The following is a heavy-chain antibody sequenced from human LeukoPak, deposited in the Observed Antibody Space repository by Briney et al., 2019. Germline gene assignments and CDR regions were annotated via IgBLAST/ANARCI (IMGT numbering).Heavy chain of an antibody. CDR3: ARQGIRARLLRFLEWLSDFDY. CDR2: IVGGGGSQ. Sequence: PGGSLRLSCAASGFAFSNYAMNWVRQGPGKGLEWVSGIVGGGGSQYYADSVMGRFTISRDNSKNTLYLQMNSLRAEDTAVYYCARQGIRARLLRFLEWLSDFDYWGQGTLVTVSS. D-gene: IGHD3-3*01. CDR1: GFAFSNYA. V-gene: IGHV3-23*01. J-gene: IGHJ4*02.